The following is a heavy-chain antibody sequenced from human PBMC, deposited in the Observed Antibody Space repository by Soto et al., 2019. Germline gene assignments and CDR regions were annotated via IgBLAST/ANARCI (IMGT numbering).Heavy chain of an antibody. J-gene: IGHJ4*02. CDR2: ISSTGRTI. V-gene: IGHV3-11*01. Sequence: LRLSCGASGFTFSNYYMSWIRQAPGKGLEWVSYISSTGRTIYYADSVKGRFTVSRDNAQNSLSLKLNSLRVEDTAVYYCARSYSSGWEFDYWGQGTQVTVSS. D-gene: IGHD6-19*01. CDR3: ARSYSSGWEFDY. CDR1: GFTFSNYY.